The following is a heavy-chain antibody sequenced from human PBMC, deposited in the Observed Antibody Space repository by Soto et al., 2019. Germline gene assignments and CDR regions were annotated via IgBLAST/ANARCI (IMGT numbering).Heavy chain of an antibody. Sequence: GGYLRLSCAASGFTFTRDSMNWVRQAPGKGLEWVSSISSTTNYIYYGDAMKGRFTISRDNAKNSLYLEMTSLRAEDTAVYYCARESEDLTSNFDYWGQGTLVTVSS. V-gene: IGHV3-21*06. CDR1: GFTFTRDS. CDR2: ISSTTNYI. CDR3: ARESEDLTSNFDY. J-gene: IGHJ4*02.